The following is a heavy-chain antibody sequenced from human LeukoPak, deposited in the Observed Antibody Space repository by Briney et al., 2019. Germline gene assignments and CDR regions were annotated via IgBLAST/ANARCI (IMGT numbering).Heavy chain of an antibody. V-gene: IGHV4-34*01. CDR1: GGSFSGYY. CDR2: INHSGST. D-gene: IGHD6-13*01. CDR3: ARGGRAGAFDY. J-gene: IGHJ4*02. Sequence: PSETLSLTCAVYGGSFSGYYWSWIRQPPGKGLEWIGEINHSGSTNYNPSLKSRVTISVDTSKNQFSLKLSSVTAADTAVYYCARGGRAGAFDYWGQGTLVTVSS.